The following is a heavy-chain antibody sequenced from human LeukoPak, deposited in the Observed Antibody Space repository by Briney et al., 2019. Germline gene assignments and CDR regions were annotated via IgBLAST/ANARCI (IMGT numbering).Heavy chain of an antibody. CDR2: IYYSGTT. CDR3: ARVNAPYGSGSYYSSDNWFDP. Sequence: SETLSLTCTVSGGSISSYYWNWIRQPPGKGLEWIGYIYYSGTTNYNPSLKSRVSMSVDTSKNQFSLKLSSVTAADTAVYYCARVNAPYGSGSYYSSDNWFDPWGQGTLVTVSS. V-gene: IGHV4-59*01. D-gene: IGHD3-10*01. J-gene: IGHJ5*02. CDR1: GGSISSYY.